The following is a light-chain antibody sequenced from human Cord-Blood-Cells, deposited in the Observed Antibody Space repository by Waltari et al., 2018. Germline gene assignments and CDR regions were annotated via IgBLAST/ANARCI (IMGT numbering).Light chain of an antibody. J-gene: IGKJ4*01. CDR2: AAS. CDR3: LQDYNYPLT. CDR1: QGIRND. Sequence: AIQMTQSPSSLSASVGDRVTIPCRASQGIRNDLGWYQHKPGKAPKLLIYAASSLQSGVPSRLSGSGSGTDFTLTISSLQPEDFATYYFLQDYNYPLTFGGGTKVEIK. V-gene: IGKV1-6*01.